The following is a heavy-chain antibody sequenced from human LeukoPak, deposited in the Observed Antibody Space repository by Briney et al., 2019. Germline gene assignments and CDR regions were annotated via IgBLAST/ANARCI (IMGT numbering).Heavy chain of an antibody. CDR2: IYYSGST. CDR1: GGSISSYY. J-gene: IGHJ3*02. D-gene: IGHD1-26*01. CDR3: AREWELLIEGAFDI. Sequence: SETLSLTCTVSGGSISSYYWSWIRQPPGKGLEWIGYIYYSGSTNYNPSLKSRVTISVDTSKNQFSLKLSSVTAADTAVYYCAREWELLIEGAFDIWGQGTMVTVSS. V-gene: IGHV4-4*08.